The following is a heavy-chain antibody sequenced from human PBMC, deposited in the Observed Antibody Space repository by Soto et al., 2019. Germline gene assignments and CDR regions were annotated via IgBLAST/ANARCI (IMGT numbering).Heavy chain of an antibody. V-gene: IGHV4-59*01. CDR1: GGSISSYY. CDR3: ASSIVGATRFDY. D-gene: IGHD1-26*01. J-gene: IGHJ4*02. Sequence: PSETLSLTCTVSGGSISSYYWSWIRQPPGKGLEWIGYIYYSGSTNYNPSLKSRVTISVDTSKNQFSLKLSSVTAADTAVYYCASSIVGATRFDYWGQGTLVTVS. CDR2: IYYSGST.